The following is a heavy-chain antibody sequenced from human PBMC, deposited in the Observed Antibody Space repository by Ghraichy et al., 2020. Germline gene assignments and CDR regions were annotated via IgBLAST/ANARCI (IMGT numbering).Heavy chain of an antibody. V-gene: IGHV3-48*02. J-gene: IGHJ4*02. CDR1: GFTFSTYS. CDR3: VRDKDWAFDY. D-gene: IGHD3/OR15-3a*01. CDR2: INPSSHII. Sequence: ETLSLTCVASGFTFSTYSMNWVRQAPGKGLEWISHINPSSHIISYADSVKGRFTMSRDNTKNLLHLQMSSLRDADTAVYYCVRDKDWAFDYWGQGTLATVSS.